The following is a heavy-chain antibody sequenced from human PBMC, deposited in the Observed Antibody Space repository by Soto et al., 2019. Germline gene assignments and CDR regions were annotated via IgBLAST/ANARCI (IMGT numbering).Heavy chain of an antibody. Sequence: EVQLVQSGGGLVQPGGSLRLSCEASGFSLSAFWMNWVRQSPRKGLEWVSNINPEGSEKVYVDSVKGRFTVSRDNMQNSVYLQMDSLRAEDTAVYYCAGWGNNVCYRGQGSLVTVSS. D-gene: IGHD3-16*01. CDR1: GFSLSAFW. CDR3: AGWGNNVCY. J-gene: IGHJ4*02. CDR2: INPEGSEK. V-gene: IGHV3-7*02.